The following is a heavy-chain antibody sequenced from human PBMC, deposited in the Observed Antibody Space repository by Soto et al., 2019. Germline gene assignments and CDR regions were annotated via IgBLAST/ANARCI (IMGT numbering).Heavy chain of an antibody. CDR3: ARAPQSYNWNYHDY. V-gene: IGHV1-3*01. J-gene: IGHJ4*02. Sequence: ASVKVSCKASGSTFTNYAMHWVRQAPGQSLEWMGWINAGAGNTKYSQKFQDRVTFSRDTSASTAYMELSSLRSEDTAVYYCARAPQSYNWNYHDYWGQGTLVTVSS. D-gene: IGHD1-20*01. CDR1: GSTFTNYA. CDR2: INAGAGNT.